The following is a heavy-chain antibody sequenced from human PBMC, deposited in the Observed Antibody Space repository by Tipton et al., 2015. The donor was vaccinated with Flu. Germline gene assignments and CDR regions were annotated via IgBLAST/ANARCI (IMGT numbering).Heavy chain of an antibody. CDR1: GYTFTGYY. Sequence: QSGPEVKKPGASVKVSCKASGYTFTGYYMHWVRQAPGQGLEWMGWINPNSGGTNYAQKFQGRVTMTRDTSISTVYMELYRLRSDDTAVYYCARDGRVRSHWYFDLWGRGTLVTVSS. J-gene: IGHJ2*01. D-gene: IGHD3-16*01. CDR2: INPNSGGT. CDR3: ARDGRVRSHWYFDL. V-gene: IGHV1-2*02.